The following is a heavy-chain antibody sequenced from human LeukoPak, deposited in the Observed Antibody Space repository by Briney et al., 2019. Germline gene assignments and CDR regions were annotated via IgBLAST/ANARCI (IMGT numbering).Heavy chain of an antibody. D-gene: IGHD3-3*01. CDR1: GGSISGHF. V-gene: IGHV4-4*09. CDR2: IYTSGST. CDR3: ARTYYDFYRAWSGHDAFDI. J-gene: IGHJ3*02. Sequence: NPSETLSLTCTVSGGSISGHFWSWIRQPPGKGLEWIGYIYTSGSTNYNPSLKSRVTISVDTSKNQFSLKLSSVTAADTAVYYCARTYYDFYRAWSGHDAFDIWGQGTMVTVSS.